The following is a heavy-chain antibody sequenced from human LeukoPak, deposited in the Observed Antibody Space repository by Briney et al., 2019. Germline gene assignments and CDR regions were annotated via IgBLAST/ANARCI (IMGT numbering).Heavy chain of an antibody. CDR1: GFTFSNYG. D-gene: IGHD5-18*01. CDR2: ISTSYST. J-gene: IGHJ4*02. CDR3: AKRGAYSPPY. V-gene: IGHV3-23*01. Sequence: GGTLRLSCAASGFTFSNYGMSWVRQAPGKGLEWVSAISTSYSTYYADSVKGRSTISRDNSKNTLYLQMNSLRAEDTAVYYCAKRGAYSPPYWGQGTLVTVSS.